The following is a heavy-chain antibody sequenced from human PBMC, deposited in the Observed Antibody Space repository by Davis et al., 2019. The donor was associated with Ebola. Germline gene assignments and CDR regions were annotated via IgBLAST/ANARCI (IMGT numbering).Heavy chain of an antibody. V-gene: IGHV1-2*02. Sequence: ASVKVSCKASGYTFTGYYMHWVRQAPGQGLEWMGWITPNSGDTNYAPKFQGRVTMTRDTSISTAYMELSRLRSDDTAVYYCARDLEGRDGDSWSYYYYYMDVWGKGTTVTVSS. CDR3: ARDLEGRDGDSWSYYYYYMDV. D-gene: IGHD6-13*01. J-gene: IGHJ6*03. CDR1: GYTFTGYY. CDR2: ITPNSGDT.